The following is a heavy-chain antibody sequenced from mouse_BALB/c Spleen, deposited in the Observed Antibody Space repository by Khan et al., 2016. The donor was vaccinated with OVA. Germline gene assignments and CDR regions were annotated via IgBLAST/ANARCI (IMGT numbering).Heavy chain of an antibody. CDR1: GYTFTSYV. CDR2: IYPYNDDT. V-gene: IGHV1S136*01. D-gene: IGHD2-14*01. J-gene: IGHJ2*01. Sequence: VQLKQSGPELVKPGASVKMSCKASGYTFTSYVIHWVKQKPGQGLEWIGYIYPYNDDTKSNEKFKGKATLTSDKSSSTAYMELRSQTSEDSAVYYCARNYRYDVYFDYWGQGTTLTVSS. CDR3: ARNYRYDVYFDY.